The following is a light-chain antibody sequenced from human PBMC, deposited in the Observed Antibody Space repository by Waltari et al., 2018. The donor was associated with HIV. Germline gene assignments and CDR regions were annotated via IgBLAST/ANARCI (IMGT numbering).Light chain of an antibody. V-gene: IGLV2-8*01. Sequence: QSALTQPPSASGSPGQSVTISCTGTSSDVGGYNHVSWYQLHPGKAPKLMIYEVSKRPSGVPDRFSGSKSGNTASLTVSGLQSEDEADYFCASYAGSTNVFGTGTKVTVL. CDR3: ASYAGSTNV. CDR1: SSDVGGYNH. CDR2: EVS. J-gene: IGLJ1*01.